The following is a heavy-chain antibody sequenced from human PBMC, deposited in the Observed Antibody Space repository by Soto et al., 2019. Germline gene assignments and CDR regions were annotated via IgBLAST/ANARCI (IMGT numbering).Heavy chain of an antibody. J-gene: IGHJ6*02. V-gene: IGHV3-21*01. D-gene: IGHD3-10*01. CDR1: GFTFSSYS. Sequence: GGSLRLSCAASGFTFSSYSMNWVRQAPGKGLEWVSSISSSSSYIYYADSVRGRFTISRDNAKNSLYLQMNSLRAEDTAVYYCARDVVKEGSGSPYYYYYGMDVWGQGTTVTVSS. CDR3: ARDVVKEGSGSPYYYYYGMDV. CDR2: ISSSSSYI.